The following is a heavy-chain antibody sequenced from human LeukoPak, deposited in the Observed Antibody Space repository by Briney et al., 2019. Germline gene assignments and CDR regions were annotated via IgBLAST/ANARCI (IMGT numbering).Heavy chain of an antibody. V-gene: IGHV1-46*01. CDR3: ARDNGGTAMAYYYYYYMDV. D-gene: IGHD5-18*01. J-gene: IGHJ6*03. CDR1: GYTFTSYY. Sequence: ASVKVSCKASGYTFTSYYMHWVRQAPGQGLEWMGIINPSGGSTSYAQKFQGRVTMTRNTSISTAYMELSSLRSEDTAVYYCARDNGGTAMAYYYYYYMDVWGKGTTVIISS. CDR2: INPSGGST.